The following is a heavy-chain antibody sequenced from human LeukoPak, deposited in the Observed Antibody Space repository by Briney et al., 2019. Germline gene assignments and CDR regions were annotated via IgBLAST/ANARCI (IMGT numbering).Heavy chain of an antibody. CDR1: GGSISSYY. J-gene: IGHJ4*02. D-gene: IGHD5-12*01. V-gene: IGHV4-4*07. CDR2: IYASGST. CDR3: ARQSQHSGYQAPDY. Sequence: TSETLSLTCTVSGGSISSYYWSWIPQPAGKGLEWIGRIYASGSTNYNPSLKSRVTMSVDTSKNQFSLKLSSVTAADTAVYYCARQSQHSGYQAPDYWGQGTLVTVSS.